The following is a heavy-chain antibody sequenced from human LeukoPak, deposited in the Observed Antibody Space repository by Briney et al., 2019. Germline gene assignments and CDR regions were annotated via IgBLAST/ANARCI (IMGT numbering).Heavy chain of an antibody. CDR1: GFTFSDYY. CDR3: ARDDGLDVFDV. Sequence: GGSLRLSCAASGFTFSDYYMSWIRQAPGKGLEWVSSISSSSSDTKYADSVKGRFTISRDNAKKSLYLQMNSLRAEDTAVYYCARDDGLDVFDVWGQGTAFTVSS. CDR2: ISSSSSDT. D-gene: IGHD2-8*01. V-gene: IGHV3-11*05. J-gene: IGHJ3*01.